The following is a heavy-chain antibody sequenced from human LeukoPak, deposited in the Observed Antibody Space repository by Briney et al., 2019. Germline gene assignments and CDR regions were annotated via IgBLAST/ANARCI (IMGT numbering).Heavy chain of an antibody. Sequence: ASVKVSCKVSGYTLTELSMHWVRQAPGKGLEWMGGFDPEDGETIYAQKFQGRVTITADKSTSTAYMELSSLRSEDTAVYYCARHTGSGSYYNRFINWFDPWGQGTLVTVSS. D-gene: IGHD3-10*01. V-gene: IGHV1-24*01. CDR3: ARHTGSGSYYNRFINWFDP. J-gene: IGHJ5*02. CDR1: GYTLTELS. CDR2: FDPEDGET.